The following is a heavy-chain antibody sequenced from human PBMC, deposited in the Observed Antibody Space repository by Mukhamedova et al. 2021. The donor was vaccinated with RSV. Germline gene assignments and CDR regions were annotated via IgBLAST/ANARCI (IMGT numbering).Heavy chain of an antibody. V-gene: IGHV3-74*01. Sequence: GLVWVLHINSDGSSTTYADSVKGRFTISRDNAKNTLYLQMNSLRAEDTAAYYCARMGITGTAMGDYWGQGTLVIVSS. CDR2: INSDGSST. D-gene: IGHD1-7*01. J-gene: IGHJ4*02. CDR3: ARMGITGTAMGDY.